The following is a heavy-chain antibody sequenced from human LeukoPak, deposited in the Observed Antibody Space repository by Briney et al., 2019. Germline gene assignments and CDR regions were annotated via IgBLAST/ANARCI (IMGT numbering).Heavy chain of an antibody. CDR2: MSGSSGST. CDR1: GFIFSSHA. Sequence: GGSLRLSCAASGFIFSSHAMSWVRQAPGKGLEWVSAMSGSSGSTYYADSVKGRFTISRDNSKNTMYLQMNSLRAEDTAVYYCAKAEGRELPYYFDYWGQGTLVTVSS. D-gene: IGHD1-26*01. V-gene: IGHV3-23*01. J-gene: IGHJ4*02. CDR3: AKAEGRELPYYFDY.